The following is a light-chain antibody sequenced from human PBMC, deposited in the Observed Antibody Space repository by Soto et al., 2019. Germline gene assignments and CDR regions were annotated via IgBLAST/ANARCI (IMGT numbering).Light chain of an antibody. Sequence: QSALTQPASVSGSPGQSITISCTGTSSDVGAYNSVSWYQQYPGKAPKLMIYEVNNRPSGVSNRFSGYKSGNTASLTISGLQAEDEADYFCSSFTTTSTLVLFGGRTKVTVL. CDR1: SSDVGAYNS. CDR3: SSFTTTSTLVL. V-gene: IGLV2-14*01. CDR2: EVN. J-gene: IGLJ2*01.